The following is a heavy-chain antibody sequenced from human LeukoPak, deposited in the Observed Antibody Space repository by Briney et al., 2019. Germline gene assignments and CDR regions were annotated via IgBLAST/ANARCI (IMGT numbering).Heavy chain of an antibody. V-gene: IGHV4-39*01. CDR2: IYYSGST. CDR3: ARHWGSSGWNYFDY. Sequence: SETLSLTCTVSGGSISSSSYYWGWIRQPPGKGLEWIGSIYYSGSTYYNPSLKSRVTISVYTSKNQFSLKLSSVTAADTAVYYCARHWGSSGWNYFDYWGQGTLVTVSS. J-gene: IGHJ4*02. CDR1: GGSISSSSYY. D-gene: IGHD6-19*01.